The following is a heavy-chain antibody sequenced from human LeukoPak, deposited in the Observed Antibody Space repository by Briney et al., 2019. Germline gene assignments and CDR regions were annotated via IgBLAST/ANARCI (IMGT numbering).Heavy chain of an antibody. CDR3: ARDAHPYVSGSYLFDY. Sequence: SETLSLTCTVSGGSISSYYWSWIRQPPGKGLEWIGYIYYSGSTNYNPSLKSRVTISVDTSKNQFSLKLSSVAAADTAVYYCARDAHPYVSGSYLFDYWGQGTLVTVSS. CDR1: GGSISSYY. CDR2: IYYSGST. D-gene: IGHD3-10*01. V-gene: IGHV4-59*01. J-gene: IGHJ4*02.